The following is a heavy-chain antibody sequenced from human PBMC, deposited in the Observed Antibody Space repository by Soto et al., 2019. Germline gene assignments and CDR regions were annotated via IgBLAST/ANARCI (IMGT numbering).Heavy chain of an antibody. CDR2: ISSSSSYI. J-gene: IGHJ4*02. D-gene: IGHD1-1*01. CDR3: AREPLERQSPHLDY. CDR1: GSTFSSYS. V-gene: IGHV3-21*01. Sequence: PGGSLRLSCAASGSTFSSYSMNWVRQAPGKGLEWVSSISSSSSYIYYADSVKGRFTISRDNAKNSLYPQMNSLRAEDTAVYYCAREPLERQSPHLDYWGQGTLVTVSS.